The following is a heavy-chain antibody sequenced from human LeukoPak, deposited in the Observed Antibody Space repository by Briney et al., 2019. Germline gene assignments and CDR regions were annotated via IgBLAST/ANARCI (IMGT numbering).Heavy chain of an antibody. CDR2: IGPTGSDR. CDR3: ATETNGRHYDY. D-gene: IGHD1-14*01. Sequence: PGGSLRLSCTASGLTFSTSGFNWVRQAPGKGLEWVASIGPTGSDRYHADSFKGRFTISRDTSTNILYLQLNSLRAEDTALYYCATETNGRHYDYWGQGTLLTVSS. J-gene: IGHJ4*02. CDR1: GLTFSTSG. V-gene: IGHV3-21*04.